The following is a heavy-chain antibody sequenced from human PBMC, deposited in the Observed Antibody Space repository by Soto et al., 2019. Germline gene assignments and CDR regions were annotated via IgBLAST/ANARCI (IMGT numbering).Heavy chain of an antibody. V-gene: IGHV3-23*01. CDR2: ISGSSGST. D-gene: IGHD3-10*01. CDR1: GFTFSSYA. CDR3: ARSPRCTAQAGIDY. Sequence: EVQLLESGGALVQPGGSLRLSCAASGFTFSSYAMSWVRQAPGTGLEWVAGISGSSGSTFYADSVKGRFTIYRDNSKNTLYVQMKRLSAEDTARYYCARSPRCTAQAGIDYWGQGTLVTVS. J-gene: IGHJ4*02.